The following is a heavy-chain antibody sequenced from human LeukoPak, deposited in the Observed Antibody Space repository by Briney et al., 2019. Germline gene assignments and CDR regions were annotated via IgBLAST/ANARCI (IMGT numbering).Heavy chain of an antibody. CDR3: ARTTEGGYSYGYFYYYYMDV. V-gene: IGHV4-59*01. CDR2: IYYSGST. D-gene: IGHD5-18*01. J-gene: IGHJ6*03. Sequence: SETLSLTCTVSGGSISSYYWSWIRQPPGKGLEWIGYIYYSGSTNYKFSLKSRVTISVDTSKNQFSLKLSSVTAADMAVYYCARTTEGGYSYGYFYYYYMDVWGKGTTVTISS. CDR1: GGSISSYY.